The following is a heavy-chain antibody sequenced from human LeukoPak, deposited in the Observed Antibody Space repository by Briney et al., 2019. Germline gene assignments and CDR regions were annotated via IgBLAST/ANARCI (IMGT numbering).Heavy chain of an antibody. J-gene: IGHJ5*02. CDR2: INPNSGGT. V-gene: IGHV1-2*02. Sequence: GASVKVSCKASGYTFTGYYMHWVRQAPGQGLEWMGWINPNSGGTNYAQKFQGRVTMTRDTSISTAYMELSRLRSDDTAVYYCARAPMGSSYWSDPWGQGTLVTVSS. D-gene: IGHD2-2*01. CDR3: ARAPMGSSYWSDP. CDR1: GYTFTGYY.